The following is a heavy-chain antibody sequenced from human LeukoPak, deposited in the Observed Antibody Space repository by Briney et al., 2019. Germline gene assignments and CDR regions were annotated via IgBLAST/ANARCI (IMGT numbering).Heavy chain of an antibody. D-gene: IGHD3-22*01. CDR1: GFTFSSYS. J-gene: IGHJ4*02. CDR3: ARDGHYYDSSGYYFQAYYFDY. V-gene: IGHV3-48*02. Sequence: PGGSLRLSCAASGFTFSSYSMNWVRQAPGKGLEWGLYISSSSSTIYYADSVKGRFTISRDNAKNSLYLQMNSLRDEDTAVYYCARDGHYYDSSGYYFQAYYFDYWGQGTLVTVSS. CDR2: ISSSSSTI.